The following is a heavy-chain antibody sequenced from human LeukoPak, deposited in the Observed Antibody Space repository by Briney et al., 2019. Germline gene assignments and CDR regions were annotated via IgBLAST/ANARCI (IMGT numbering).Heavy chain of an antibody. CDR1: GGSINGHH. Sequence: SETLSLTCTVSGGSINGHHWSWIRQPPGKGLEWIGYIYYSGYTNYNPSLKSRVTISVDTSKNQFSLKLGSVTAADTAVYYCARAHTDVQRNFDWTRNWFDPWGQGTLVTVSS. J-gene: IGHJ5*02. CDR3: ARAHTDVQRNFDWTRNWFDP. CDR2: IYYSGYT. D-gene: IGHD3-9*01. V-gene: IGHV4-59*08.